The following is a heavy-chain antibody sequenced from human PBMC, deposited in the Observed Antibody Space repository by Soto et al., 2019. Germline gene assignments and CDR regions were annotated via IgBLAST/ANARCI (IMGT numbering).Heavy chain of an antibody. D-gene: IGHD3-10*01. CDR2: IGAYNGDT. CDR3: ARDRGYRPDTFDI. Sequence: QVQLVQSGAEVKNPGASVKVSCKASGYSFSSYGISWVRQAPGQGLEWVGWIGAYNGDTNYAQKLQGRVTLTTDTSTSKAYMELWSLRTDDTAMDYCARDRGYRPDTFDIWGQGTMVIVNS. J-gene: IGHJ3*02. V-gene: IGHV1-18*01. CDR1: GYSFSSYG.